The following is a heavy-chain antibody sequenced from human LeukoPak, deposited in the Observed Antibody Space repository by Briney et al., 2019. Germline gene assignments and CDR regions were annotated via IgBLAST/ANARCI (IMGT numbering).Heavy chain of an antibody. CDR1: GFTFSSYG. D-gene: IGHD3-22*01. CDR3: EEGASTRDTMTSDY. Sequence: GRSLRLSCAASGFTFSSYGMHGVRQAPGKGREGVAVISYDRSNKYYADSVKGRFTISRDNSKNTLYLQMNSLRAEDTAGYYCEEGASTRDTMTSDYWGQGTLVTVAS. CDR2: ISYDRSNK. J-gene: IGHJ4*02. V-gene: IGHV3-30*18.